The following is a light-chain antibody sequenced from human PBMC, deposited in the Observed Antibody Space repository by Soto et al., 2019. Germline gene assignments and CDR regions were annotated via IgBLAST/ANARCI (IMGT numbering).Light chain of an antibody. CDR1: QGISSY. Sequence: IPLTQSPSSLSASVGDRVTITCRASQGISSYLAWYQQKPGKAPKLLIYAASTLQSGVPSRFSGSGSGTDFTLTHSSLQPEEFATYYCQQLNSYPYTFGQETKQEI. CDR3: QQLNSYPYT. J-gene: IGKJ2*01. V-gene: IGKV1-9*01. CDR2: AAS.